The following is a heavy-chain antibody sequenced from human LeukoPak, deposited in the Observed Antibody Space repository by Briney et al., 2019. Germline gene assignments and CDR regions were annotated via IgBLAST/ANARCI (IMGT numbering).Heavy chain of an antibody. J-gene: IGHJ4*02. CDR2: ISSSSSTI. V-gene: IGHV3-48*01. CDR3: ARDGELLWFGELLYPGYYFDY. Sequence: GRSLRLSCAASGFTFSSYAMHWVRQAPGKGLEWVSYISSSSSTIYYADSVKGRFTISRDNAKNSLYLQMNSLRAEDTAVYYCARDGELLWFGELLYPGYYFDYWGQGTLVTVSS. CDR1: GFTFSSYA. D-gene: IGHD3-10*01.